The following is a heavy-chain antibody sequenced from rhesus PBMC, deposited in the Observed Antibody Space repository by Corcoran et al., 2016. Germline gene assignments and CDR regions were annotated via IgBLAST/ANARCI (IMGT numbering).Heavy chain of an antibody. V-gene: IGHV3S25*01. CDR3: AKVEYCTSTTCYGLDS. D-gene: IGHD2-2*01. CDR1: GFTFSSYW. J-gene: IGHJ6*01. Sequence: EVQLVESGGGLAKPGGSLRLSCAASGFTFSSYWMNWVRQAPGKGLEWVSAINSGGGSTYYADSVKSRFTISRDNSKNTLSLQMNSLRAEDTAVYYCAKVEYCTSTTCYGLDSWGQGVVVTVSS. CDR2: INSGGGST.